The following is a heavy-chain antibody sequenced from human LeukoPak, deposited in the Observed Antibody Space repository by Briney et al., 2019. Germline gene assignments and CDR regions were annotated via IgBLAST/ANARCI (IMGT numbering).Heavy chain of an antibody. CDR2: IKSKTDGGTT. Sequence: GGSLRLSCAASGFTFSNAWMSWVRQAPGKGLEWVGRIKSKTDGGTTDYAAPVKGRFTISRDDSKNTLYLQMNSLKTEDTAVYYCTSYYGDYGRDYYYGMDVWGQGTTVTVSS. V-gene: IGHV3-15*01. CDR3: TSYYGDYGRDYYYGMDV. J-gene: IGHJ6*02. CDR1: GFTFSNAW. D-gene: IGHD4-17*01.